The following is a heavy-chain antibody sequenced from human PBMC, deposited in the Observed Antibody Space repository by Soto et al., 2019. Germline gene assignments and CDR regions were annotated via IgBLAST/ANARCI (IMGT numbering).Heavy chain of an antibody. CDR3: AKYFEYTSSLSYHFYTMDV. CDR1: GFTFSSYG. Sequence: GGSLRLSCAASGFTFSSYGMHWVRQAPGKGLEWVAVISYDGSNKYYADSVKGRFTISRDNSKNTLYLQLNSLRAEDTAVFYCAKYFEYTSSLSYHFYTMDVWRQGTKVTVSS. V-gene: IGHV3-30*18. D-gene: IGHD6-6*01. CDR2: ISYDGSNK. J-gene: IGHJ6*02.